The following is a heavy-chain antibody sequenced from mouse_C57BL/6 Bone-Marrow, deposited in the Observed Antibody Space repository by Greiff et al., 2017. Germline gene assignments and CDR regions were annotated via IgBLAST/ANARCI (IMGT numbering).Heavy chain of an antibody. D-gene: IGHD1-1*01. J-gene: IGHJ2*01. CDR2: IVPSDSYT. Sequence: QVQLQQPGAELVMPGASVKLSCKASGYTFTSYWMHWVKQRPGQGLEWIGEIVPSDSYTNYNQKFKGNSTLPVDKSSSTAYMQLSSLTSEDSAVYYCARGFITTVVDHWGQGTTLTVSS. CDR3: ARGFITTVVDH. CDR1: GYTFTSYW. V-gene: IGHV1-69*01.